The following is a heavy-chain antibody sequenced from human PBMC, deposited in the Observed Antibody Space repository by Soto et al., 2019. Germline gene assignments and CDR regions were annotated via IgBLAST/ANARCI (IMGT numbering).Heavy chain of an antibody. CDR2: INPNSGGT. D-gene: IGHD3-16*01. J-gene: IGHJ6*02. CDR1: GYTFTGYY. CDR3: ARGKAFDAASYYYYGMDV. V-gene: IGHV1-2*02. Sequence: ASVKVSCKASGYTFTGYYMHWVRQAPGQGLEWMGWINPNSGGTNYAQKFQGRVTMTRDTSISTAYMELSRLRSDDTAVYYCARGKAFDAASYYYYGMDVWGQGTTVTVSS.